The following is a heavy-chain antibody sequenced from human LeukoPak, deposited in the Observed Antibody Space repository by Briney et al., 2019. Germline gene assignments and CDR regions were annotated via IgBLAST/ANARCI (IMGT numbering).Heavy chain of an antibody. V-gene: IGHV3-74*01. J-gene: IGHJ4*02. D-gene: IGHD6-6*01. Sequence: GGSLRLACAASGFTFSNYWMHWSRQAPGKGLVWVSHINSDGSSTTYADSVKGRFTISRDNAKNTLYLQMNSLSAEDTAVYYCVRDRSGSSSVYWGQGTLVTVSS. CDR3: VRDRSGSSSVY. CDR1: GFTFSNYW. CDR2: INSDGSST.